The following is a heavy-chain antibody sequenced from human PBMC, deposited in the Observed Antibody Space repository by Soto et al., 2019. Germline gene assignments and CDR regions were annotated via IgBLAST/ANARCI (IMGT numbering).Heavy chain of an antibody. J-gene: IGHJ5*02. CDR3: VKVSTFYDILTGYYSTNFFDP. D-gene: IGHD3-9*01. Sequence: GSLLLACSASGSTFSEYSMHWVRQAPGKGLQYVSTISSDGDITYYADSVKGRFTISRDNSKNTLYLQMNSLRPEDTAVYYCVKVSTFYDILTGYYSTNFFDPWGQGTLVTVYS. CDR1: GSTFSEYS. CDR2: ISSDGDIT. V-gene: IGHV3-64D*06.